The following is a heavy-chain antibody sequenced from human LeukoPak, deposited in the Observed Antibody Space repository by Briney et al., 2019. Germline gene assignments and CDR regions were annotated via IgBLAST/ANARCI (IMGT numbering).Heavy chain of an antibody. V-gene: IGHV3-72*01. CDR1: GFIFSDHY. D-gene: IGHD3-9*01. CDR2: SRNKRNSYTT. J-gene: IGHJ6*03. Sequence: PGGSLRLSCAASGFIFSDHYMDWVRQAPGKGLEWVGRSRNKRNSYTTEYAASVKGRFTISRDDSKNSLYLQMNSLKTEDTAVYYCASRYDILTGYYYRHYYYYYMDVWGKGTTVTVSS. CDR3: ASRYDILTGYYYRHYYYYYMDV.